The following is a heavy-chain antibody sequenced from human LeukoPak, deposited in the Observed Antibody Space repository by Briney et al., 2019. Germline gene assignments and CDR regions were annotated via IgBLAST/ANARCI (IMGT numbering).Heavy chain of an antibody. D-gene: IGHD3-22*01. CDR2: IYYSGST. Sequence: SETLSLTCTVSGGSISSYYWSWIRQPPGKGLEWIGYIYYSGSTNYNPSLKSRVTISADTSKNQFSLKLSSVTAADTAVYYCARRHYYDNNGYDIDYWGQRTLVSVSS. V-gene: IGHV4-59*12. J-gene: IGHJ4*02. CDR3: ARRHYYDNNGYDIDY. CDR1: GGSISSYY.